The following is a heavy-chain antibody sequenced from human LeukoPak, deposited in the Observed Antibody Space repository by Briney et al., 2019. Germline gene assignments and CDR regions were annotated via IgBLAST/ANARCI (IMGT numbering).Heavy chain of an antibody. CDR3: ARRIQGMAPYYFDY. CDR2: INSDGGST. J-gene: IGHJ4*02. Sequence: GGSLRLSCTASGFTFSSYWMHWVRQAPGKGLVWVSRINSDGGSTSYADSAKGRFTVSRDNAKNTLYLQMNSLRAEDTAVYYCARRIQGMAPYYFDYWGQGTLVTVSS. D-gene: IGHD5-24*01. V-gene: IGHV3-74*01. CDR1: GFTFSSYW.